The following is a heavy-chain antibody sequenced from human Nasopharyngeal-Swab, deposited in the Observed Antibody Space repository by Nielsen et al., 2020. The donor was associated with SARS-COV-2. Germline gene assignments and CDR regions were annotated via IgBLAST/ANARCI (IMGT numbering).Heavy chain of an antibody. CDR1: GGSISSGDYY. CDR3: ARGSRYRQWGSGSYFYFDY. J-gene: IGHJ4*02. Sequence: SETLSLTCTVSGGSISSGDYYWSWIRQPPGKGLEWIGYIYYSGSTYYNPSLKSRVIISVDTSKNQFSLKLSSVTAADTAVYYCARGSRYRQWGSGSYFYFDYWGQGTLVTVSS. D-gene: IGHD3-10*01. CDR2: IYYSGST. V-gene: IGHV4-30-4*01.